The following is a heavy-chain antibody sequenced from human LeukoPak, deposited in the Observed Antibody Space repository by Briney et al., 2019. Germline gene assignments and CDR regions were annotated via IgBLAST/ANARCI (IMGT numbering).Heavy chain of an antibody. Sequence: SETLSLTCTVSGGSSSSSSYYWGWIRQPPGKGLEWIGSIYYSGSTYYNPTLKSRVTISVDTSKNQFSLKLSSVTAADTAVYYCASPYDSSGYYYDPHFDYWGQGTLVTVSS. J-gene: IGHJ4*02. CDR3: ASPYDSSGYYYDPHFDY. CDR1: GGSSSSSSYY. V-gene: IGHV4-39*01. CDR2: IYYSGST. D-gene: IGHD3-22*01.